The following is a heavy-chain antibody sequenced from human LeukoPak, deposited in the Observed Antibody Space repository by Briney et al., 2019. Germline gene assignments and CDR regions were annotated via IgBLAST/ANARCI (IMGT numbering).Heavy chain of an antibody. CDR1: GYTFTSYD. Sequence: ASVKVSCKASGYTFTSYDINWVRQATGQGLEWMGWMNPNSGNTGYAQKFQGRVTITGNTSISTAYMELSSLRSEDTAVYYCARGPPLYYYDSSGYMDVWGKGTTVTVSS. J-gene: IGHJ6*04. V-gene: IGHV1-8*03. CDR3: ARGPPLYYYDSSGYMDV. D-gene: IGHD3-22*01. CDR2: MNPNSGNT.